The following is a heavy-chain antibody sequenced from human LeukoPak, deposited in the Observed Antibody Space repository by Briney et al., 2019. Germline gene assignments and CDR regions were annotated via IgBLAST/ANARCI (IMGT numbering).Heavy chain of an antibody. CDR2: IYYSGST. D-gene: IGHD4-11*01. CDR1: GGSINSSSYY. CDR3: VRATDYRVIDY. J-gene: IGHJ4*02. V-gene: IGHV4-39*07. Sequence: KPSETLSLTCTVSGGSINSSSYYWGWIRQPPGKGLEWIGSIYYSGSTYYNPSLKSRVTISVDTSKNQFSLKLSSVTAADTAVYYCVRATDYRVIDYWGQGTLATVSS.